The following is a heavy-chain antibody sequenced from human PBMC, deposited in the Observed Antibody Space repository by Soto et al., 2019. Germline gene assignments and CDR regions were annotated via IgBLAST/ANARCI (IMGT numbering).Heavy chain of an antibody. Sequence: QVQLVQSGVEVKKPGASVKISCKASGYHFSSHGISWVRRAPGQGLEWMGWISAYNGNTHYVQKFQERVTMTTDTSTSTAYMELRSLRSDDTAVYYCARDPPITGSLRGTPLMAFWGQGTTVTVSS. J-gene: IGHJ6*02. V-gene: IGHV1-18*04. CDR2: ISAYNGNT. CDR1: GYHFSSHG. D-gene: IGHD1-20*01. CDR3: ARDPPITGSLRGTPLMAF.